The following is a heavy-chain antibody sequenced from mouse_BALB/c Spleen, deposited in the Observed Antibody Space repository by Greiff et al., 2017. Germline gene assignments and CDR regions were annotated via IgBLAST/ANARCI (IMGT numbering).Heavy chain of an antibody. J-gene: IGHJ3*01. CDR3: ARGGGNYPWFAY. CDR1: GFTFSSYG. V-gene: IGHV5-6*01. D-gene: IGHD2-1*01. CDR2: ISSGGSYT. Sequence: EVQRVESGGDLVKPGGSLKLSCAASGFTFSSYGMSWVRQTPDKRLEWVATISSGGSYTYYPDSVKGRFTISRDNAKNTLYLQMSSLKSEDTAMYYCARGGGNYPWFAYWGQGTLVTVSA.